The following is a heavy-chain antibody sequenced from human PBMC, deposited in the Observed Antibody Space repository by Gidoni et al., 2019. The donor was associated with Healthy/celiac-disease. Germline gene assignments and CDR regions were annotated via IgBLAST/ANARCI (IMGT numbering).Heavy chain of an antibody. D-gene: IGHD4-4*01. Sequence: QVQLVESGGGVVQPGRSLRLSCAASGFPFSSYGMHWVRQAPGKGLEWVAVIWYDGSNKYYADSVKGRFTISRDNSKNTLYLQMNSLRAEDTAVYYCARPSVMTTPYWYFDLWGRGTLVTVSS. CDR1: GFPFSSYG. CDR3: ARPSVMTTPYWYFDL. J-gene: IGHJ2*01. CDR2: IWYDGSNK. V-gene: IGHV3-33*01.